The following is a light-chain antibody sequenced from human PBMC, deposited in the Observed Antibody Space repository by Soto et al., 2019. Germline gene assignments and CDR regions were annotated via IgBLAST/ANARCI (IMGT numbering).Light chain of an antibody. CDR1: QSLLHSDGYNH. CDR3: MQSRQSLS. Sequence: VMTQSPLSLPVTPGEPASISCRSSQSLLHSDGYNHLDWYLQKPGQSPQLLIYLTYHRASGVPDRFSGSGSGTEFTLKISRVEAEDVGVYYCMQSRQSLSFGGGTTLQIK. J-gene: IGKJ4*01. V-gene: IGKV2-28*01. CDR2: LTY.